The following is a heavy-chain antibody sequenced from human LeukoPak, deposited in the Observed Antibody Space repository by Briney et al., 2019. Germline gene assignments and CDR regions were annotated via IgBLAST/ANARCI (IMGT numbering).Heavy chain of an antibody. D-gene: IGHD6-6*01. V-gene: IGHV3-74*01. CDR3: ARSGGSSSLGY. Sequence: GGSLRLSCAASGFTFSSYWMPWVRHAPGKGLVWVSHINTDGSSTTYADSVKGRFTISRDNAKSTLYLQMNSLSAEDTAVYYCARSGGSSSLGYWGQGTLVTVSS. CDR2: INTDGSST. CDR1: GFTFSSYW. J-gene: IGHJ4*02.